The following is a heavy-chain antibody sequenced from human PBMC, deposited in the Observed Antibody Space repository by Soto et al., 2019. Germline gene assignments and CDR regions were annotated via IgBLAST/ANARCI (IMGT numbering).Heavy chain of an antibody. CDR2: ISTSSTTI. J-gene: IGHJ4*02. CDR3: VMGYYFDY. V-gene: IGHV3-48*01. Sequence: PGGSLRLSCAASGLTFSSYSMNWVRQAPGKGLEWVSDISTSSTTIHYADSVKGRFTISRDNAKNSLYLQMNSLRAEDTAVYYCVMGYYFDYWGQGTLVTVS. D-gene: IGHD2-8*01. CDR1: GLTFSSYS.